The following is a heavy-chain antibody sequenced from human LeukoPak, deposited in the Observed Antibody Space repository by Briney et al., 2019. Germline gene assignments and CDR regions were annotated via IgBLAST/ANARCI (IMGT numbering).Heavy chain of an antibody. CDR1: GYTFTSYG. CDR3: ARETSEDIVVVPAAHNTHYFDY. D-gene: IGHD2-2*01. J-gene: IGHJ4*02. CDR2: INPSGGST. Sequence: ASVKVSCKASGYTFTSYGISWVRQAPGQGLEWMGIINPSGGSTSYAQKFQGRVTMTRDTSTSTVYMELSSLRSEDTAVYYCARETSEDIVVVPAAHNTHYFDYWGQGTLVTVSS. V-gene: IGHV1-46*01.